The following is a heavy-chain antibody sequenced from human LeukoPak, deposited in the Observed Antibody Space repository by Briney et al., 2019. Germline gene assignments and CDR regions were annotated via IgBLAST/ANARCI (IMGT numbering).Heavy chain of an antibody. CDR2: INPNSGGT. CDR3: ARAYYHDSSDYYFPLDY. Sequence: ASVKVSCKASGYTFTGYYMHWVRQAPGQGLEWMGWINPNSGGTNYAQKFQGRVTMTRDTSISTVYMELSSLRSEDTAVYYCARAYYHDSSDYYFPLDYWGQGTLVTVSS. J-gene: IGHJ4*02. CDR1: GYTFTGYY. V-gene: IGHV1-2*02. D-gene: IGHD3-22*01.